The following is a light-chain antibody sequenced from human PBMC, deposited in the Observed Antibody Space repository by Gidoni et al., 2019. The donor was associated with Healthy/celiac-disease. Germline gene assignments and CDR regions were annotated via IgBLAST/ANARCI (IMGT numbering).Light chain of an antibody. V-gene: IGKV3-11*01. CDR1: QSFSSY. CDR2: DAS. CDR3: QQRSNWWT. Sequence: ELVLTPSPATLSLSPGERATLPCRASQSFSSYLAGYQQKPGQAPRLLIYDASNRATGIPARFSGSGSGTDFTLTISSLEPEDFAVYYCQQRSNWWTFGQGTKVEIK. J-gene: IGKJ1*01.